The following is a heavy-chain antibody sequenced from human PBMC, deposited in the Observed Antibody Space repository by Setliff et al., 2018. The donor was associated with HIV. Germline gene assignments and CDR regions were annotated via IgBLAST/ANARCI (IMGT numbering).Heavy chain of an antibody. J-gene: IGHJ6*03. V-gene: IGHV7-4-1*01. Sequence: SVKVSCKASGYSLTSYSINWVRQAPGQGLEWMGYINPNTGNPTYAQGFTGRFVFSVDTPVSTAYLQIFSLKAEDTAVYYCTRDHTPPPNYDFWSGQIDLRNIFYYMDVWGTGTPVTV. D-gene: IGHD3-3*01. CDR1: GYSLTSYS. CDR2: INPNTGNP. CDR3: TRDHTPPPNYDFWSGQIDLRNIFYYMDV.